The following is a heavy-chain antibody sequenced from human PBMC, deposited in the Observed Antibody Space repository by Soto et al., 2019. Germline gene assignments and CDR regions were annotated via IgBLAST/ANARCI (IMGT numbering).Heavy chain of an antibody. V-gene: IGHV4-39*01. Sequence: PSETLSLTCTVSGGSISSSSYYWGWIRQPPGKGLEWIGSIYYSGSTYYNPSLKSRVTISVDTSKNQFSLKLSSVTAADTAVYYCATPSGILPQIGDYYYSGMDVWGQGTTVTVSS. CDR3: ATPSGILPQIGDYYYSGMDV. CDR1: GGSISSSSYY. CDR2: IYYSGST. J-gene: IGHJ6*02. D-gene: IGHD2-15*01.